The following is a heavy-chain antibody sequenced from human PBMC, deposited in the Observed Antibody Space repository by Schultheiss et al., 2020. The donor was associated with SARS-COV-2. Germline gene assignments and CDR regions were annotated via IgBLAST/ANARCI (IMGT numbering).Heavy chain of an antibody. J-gene: IGHJ6*02. Sequence: SQTLSLTCTVSGGSISSGGYYWSWIRQHPGKGLEWIGYIYYSGSTYYNPSIKSRVTISVDTSKNQFSLKLSSVTAADTAVYYCARDLYSGYDSDNYYNYGMDVWGQGTTVTVSS. CDR2: IYYSGST. CDR1: GGSISSGGYY. CDR3: ARDLYSGYDSDNYYNYGMDV. D-gene: IGHD5-12*01. V-gene: IGHV4-31*03.